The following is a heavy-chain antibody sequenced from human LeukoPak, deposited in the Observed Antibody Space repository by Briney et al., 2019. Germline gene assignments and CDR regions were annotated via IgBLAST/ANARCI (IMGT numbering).Heavy chain of an antibody. CDR2: IIPILGIA. J-gene: IGHJ5*02. CDR3: ARVAAAGHNWFDP. D-gene: IGHD6-13*01. V-gene: IGHV1-69*04. Sequence: SVKVSCKASGGTFSSYAISWVRQAPGQGLEWMGRIIPILGIANYTQKFQGRVTITADKSTSTAYMELSSLRSEDTAVYYCARVAAAGHNWFDPWGQGTLVTVSS. CDR1: GGTFSSYA.